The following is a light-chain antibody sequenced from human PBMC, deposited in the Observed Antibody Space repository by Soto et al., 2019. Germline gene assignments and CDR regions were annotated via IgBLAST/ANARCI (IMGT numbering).Light chain of an antibody. CDR2: AAS. Sequence: DIQMTQFPSSLSASVGDRVTITCRASQAIRNDLGWYQQIPGKAPKRLIFAASILQNGVPSRFSGSGSGTEFTLTISSLQPEDFATYYCLQHNDFLPTFGQGTKVDIK. CDR1: QAIRND. V-gene: IGKV1-17*01. CDR3: LQHNDFLPT. J-gene: IGKJ1*01.